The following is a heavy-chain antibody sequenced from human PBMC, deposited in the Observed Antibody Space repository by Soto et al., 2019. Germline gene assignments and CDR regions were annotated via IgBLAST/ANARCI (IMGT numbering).Heavy chain of an antibody. J-gene: IGHJ4*02. D-gene: IGHD3-22*01. CDR1: GFTFSSYW. Sequence: GGSLRLSCAASGFTFSSYWMSWVRQAPGKGLEWVANIKQDGSEKYYVDSMKGRFTISRDNAKNSLYLQMNSLRAEDTAVYYCARADTYYYDSSGYHYFDYWGQGTLVTVSS. V-gene: IGHV3-7*04. CDR2: IKQDGSEK. CDR3: ARADTYYYDSSGYHYFDY.